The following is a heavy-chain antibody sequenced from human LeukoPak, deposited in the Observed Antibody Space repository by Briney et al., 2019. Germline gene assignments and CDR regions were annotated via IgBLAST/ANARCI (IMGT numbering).Heavy chain of an antibody. D-gene: IGHD4-11*01. V-gene: IGHV3-15*01. J-gene: IGHJ4*02. CDR1: GFTFINAW. Sequence: GGSLRLSCVASGFTFINAWMSWVRQAPGKGLEWVGRIKSKTDGGTTDYAAPVTGRFTISRDDSENTLYLQMNSLRAEDTAVYYCARDDGHSNYDYWGQGTLVTVSS. CDR3: ARDDGHSNYDY. CDR2: IKSKTDGGTT.